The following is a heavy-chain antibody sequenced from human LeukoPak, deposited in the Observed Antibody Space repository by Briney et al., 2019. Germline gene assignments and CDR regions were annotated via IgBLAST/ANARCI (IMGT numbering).Heavy chain of an antibody. J-gene: IGHJ5*02. CDR3: AGAKYYYDSSGYYADWFDH. D-gene: IGHD3-22*01. Sequence: SVKVSCKASGGTFSSYAISWVRQAPGQGLEWMGGIIPIFGTANYAQKFQGRVTITADESTSTAYMELSSLRSEDTAVYYCAGAKYYYDSSGYYADWFDHWGQGTLVTVSS. V-gene: IGHV1-69*01. CDR2: IIPIFGTA. CDR1: GGTFSSYA.